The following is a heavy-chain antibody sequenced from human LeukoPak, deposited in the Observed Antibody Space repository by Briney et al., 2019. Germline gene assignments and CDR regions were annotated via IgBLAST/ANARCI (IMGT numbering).Heavy chain of an antibody. CDR3: AKGGTSSWYFFDY. CDR1: GLTFSTYA. D-gene: IGHD6-13*01. CDR2: ISGSGGST. J-gene: IGHJ4*02. V-gene: IGHV3-23*01. Sequence: GGSLRLSCAASGLTFSTYAMSWVRQAPGKGLEWVSAISGSGGSTYYADSVKGRFTISRDNSKNTLYLQMNSLRAEDTAVYYCAKGGTSSWYFFDYWGQGTLVTVSS.